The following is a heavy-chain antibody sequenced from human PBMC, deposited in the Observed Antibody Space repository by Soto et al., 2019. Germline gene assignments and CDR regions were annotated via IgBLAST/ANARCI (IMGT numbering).Heavy chain of an antibody. CDR2: IWSDGNNR. V-gene: IGHV3-33*01. CDR1: GCMFSNHS. CDR3: VRGDNWNDEASDY. Sequence: QVQLVESGGGVVQPGRSLRLSCAASGCMFSNHSMHWVRQAPGKGLEWVAVIWSDGNNRYYADSVKGRFTISRDNSKNTVYLQMNSLRAEDTAVYYCVRGDNWNDEASDYWGQGTLVTVSS. J-gene: IGHJ4*02. D-gene: IGHD1-1*01.